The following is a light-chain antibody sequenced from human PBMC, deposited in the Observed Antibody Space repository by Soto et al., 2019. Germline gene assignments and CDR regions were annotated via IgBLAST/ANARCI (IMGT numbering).Light chain of an antibody. CDR1: QSVGSW. CDR2: DAS. Sequence: DIQMTQSPSTLSASVGDRVTISCRASQSVGSWLAWYQQKPGKAPKFLIYDASTLESGVPSRFSGSGSGTEFTLTISSLQPDDFATYYCKQYDNYPLTFGGGTKVEI. CDR3: KQYDNYPLT. J-gene: IGKJ4*01. V-gene: IGKV1-5*01.